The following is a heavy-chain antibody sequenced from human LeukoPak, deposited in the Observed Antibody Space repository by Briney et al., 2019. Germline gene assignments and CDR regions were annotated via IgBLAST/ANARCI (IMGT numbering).Heavy chain of an antibody. CDR1: GGSFSGFY. CDR3: ARGLGEGYPDY. V-gene: IGHV4-34*01. CDR2: IKHGGFT. Sequence: PSETLSLTYAVHGGSFSGFYWTWMRQPPGKELDWIGEIKHGGFTSYHPSLKSRVTMSEDTSNNQFSLKLTSVTAADTAVYYCARGLGEGYPDYWGPGTLVTVSS. D-gene: IGHD5-24*01. J-gene: IGHJ4*02.